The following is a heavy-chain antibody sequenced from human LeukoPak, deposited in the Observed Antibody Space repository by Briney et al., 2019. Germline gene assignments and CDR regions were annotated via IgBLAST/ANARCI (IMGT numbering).Heavy chain of an antibody. CDR2: IFYSGSP. CDR3: ARVGHIAAAGTRDY. CDR1: GGSISSYY. J-gene: IGHJ4*02. V-gene: IGHV4-59*08. Sequence: SETLSLTCTVSGGSISSYYWSWIRQPPGKGLEWIGNIFYSGSPNYNPSLKSRVTVSFDTSKNQFSLNLSSVTAADTAVYYCARVGHIAAAGTRDYWGQGTLVTVSS. D-gene: IGHD6-13*01.